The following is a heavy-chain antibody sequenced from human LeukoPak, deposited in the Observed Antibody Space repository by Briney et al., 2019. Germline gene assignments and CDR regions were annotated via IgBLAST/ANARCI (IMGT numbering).Heavy chain of an antibody. CDR3: ARTYYYDSSALQATSGAFDI. Sequence: GASVKVSCKVSGYTFTGYYMHWVRQGPGQGLEWMGWINPNGGGTNYAQKFQGRVTMTRGTSISTAYMELSRLRSDDTAVYYCARTYYYDSSALQATSGAFDIWGQGTMVTVSS. J-gene: IGHJ3*02. V-gene: IGHV1-2*02. CDR1: GYTFTGYY. CDR2: INPNGGGT. D-gene: IGHD3-22*01.